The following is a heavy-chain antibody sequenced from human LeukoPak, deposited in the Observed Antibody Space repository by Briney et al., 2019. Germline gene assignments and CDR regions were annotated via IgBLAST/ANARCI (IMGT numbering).Heavy chain of an antibody. D-gene: IGHD3-22*01. CDR2: IIPIFGTA. CDR1: GGTFSSYA. Sequence: ASVTVSCKASGGTFSSYAIGWVRQAPGQGLEWMGGIIPIFGTANYAQKFQGRVTITADESTSTAYMELSSLRSEDTAVYYCARDYDSSGFTHYFDYWGQGTLVTVSS. J-gene: IGHJ4*02. CDR3: ARDYDSSGFTHYFDY. V-gene: IGHV1-69*13.